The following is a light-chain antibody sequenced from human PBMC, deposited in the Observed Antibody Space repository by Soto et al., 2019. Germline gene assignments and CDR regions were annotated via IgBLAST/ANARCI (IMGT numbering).Light chain of an antibody. Sequence: EIVLTQSPATLSSFPGDRVTLSCRASQAVNTRLAWYQHKPGQAPRLLNYLTSNRAAGIPARFSDSGSGTDFTLTISDVEPEDFAVYYCHQRQSWPRTFGQGTKVDIK. V-gene: IGKV3-11*01. J-gene: IGKJ1*01. CDR3: HQRQSWPRT. CDR1: QAVNTR. CDR2: LTS.